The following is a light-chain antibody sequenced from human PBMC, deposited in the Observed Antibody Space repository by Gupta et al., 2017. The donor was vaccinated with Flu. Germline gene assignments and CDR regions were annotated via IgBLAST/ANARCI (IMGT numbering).Light chain of an antibody. J-gene: IGLJ1*01. CDR2: QDK. CDR3: QAWDTHSTV. V-gene: IGLV3-1*01. CDR1: RLGEKF. Sequence: YEVTQPPSVSVSPGQTASITCSGDRLGEKFVCWYQQKPGQSPVLVIYQDKRRPSGIPARFSGSRSGNTATLTISGTQPMDEAYYYCQAWDTHSTVFGPGTKVTVL.